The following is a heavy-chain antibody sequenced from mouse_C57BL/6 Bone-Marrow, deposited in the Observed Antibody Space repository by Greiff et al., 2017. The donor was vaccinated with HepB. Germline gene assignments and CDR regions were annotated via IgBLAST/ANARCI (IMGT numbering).Heavy chain of an antibody. D-gene: IGHD2-4*01. CDR3: TKVMITYAMDY. CDR2: ISSGGDYI. V-gene: IGHV5-9-1*02. J-gene: IGHJ4*01. Sequence: EVHLVESGEGLVKPGGSLKLSCAASGFTFSSYAMSWVRQTPEKRLEWVAYISSGGDYIYYADTVKGRFTISRDNARNTLYLQMSSLKSEDTAMYYCTKVMITYAMDYWGQGTSVTVSS. CDR1: GFTFSSYA.